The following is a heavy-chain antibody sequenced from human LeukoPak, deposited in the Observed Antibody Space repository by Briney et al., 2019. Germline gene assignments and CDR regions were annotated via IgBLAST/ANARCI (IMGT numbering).Heavy chain of an antibody. Sequence: SETLSLTCAVDGGSFSDYYWSWIRQPPGKGLKWIGEINHSGSTNYNPSLKSRVTISIDTSKNQFSLKLTSVTAADTAVYYCARTSGDGYFDYWGQGTLVTVSS. V-gene: IGHV4-34*01. J-gene: IGHJ4*02. CDR1: GGSFSDYY. D-gene: IGHD2-21*01. CDR3: ARTSGDGYFDY. CDR2: INHSGST.